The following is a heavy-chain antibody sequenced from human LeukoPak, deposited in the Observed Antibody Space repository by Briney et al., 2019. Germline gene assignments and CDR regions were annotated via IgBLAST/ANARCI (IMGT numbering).Heavy chain of an antibody. CDR2: ISSSSSTI. V-gene: IGHV3-48*01. J-gene: IGHJ4*02. CDR1: GGSISSSS. CDR3: AREFDFWSGYYRK. D-gene: IGHD3-3*01. Sequence: ETLSLTCTVSGGSISSSSYYWGWIRQPPGKGLEWVSYISSSSSTIYYADSVKGRFTISRDNAKNSLYLQMNSLRAEDTAVYYCAREFDFWSGYYRKWGQGTLVTVSS.